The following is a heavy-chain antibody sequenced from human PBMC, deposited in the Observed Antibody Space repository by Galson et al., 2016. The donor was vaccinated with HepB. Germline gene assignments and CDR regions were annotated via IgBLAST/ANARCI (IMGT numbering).Heavy chain of an antibody. J-gene: IGHJ4*02. CDR2: INGDDDK. Sequence: PALVKPTQTLTLTCTFSGFSLTTGGMCVTWIRQAPGKALEWLALINGDDDKYYSTSLKTRLTISKDTSKKQVVLTMTNMDPVDTATYYCARGVRYYEDSTGYYLQPDFDSWGQGTLVTVSS. V-gene: IGHV2-70*13. CDR1: GFSLTTGGMC. CDR3: ARGVRYYEDSTGYYLQPDFDS. D-gene: IGHD3-22*01.